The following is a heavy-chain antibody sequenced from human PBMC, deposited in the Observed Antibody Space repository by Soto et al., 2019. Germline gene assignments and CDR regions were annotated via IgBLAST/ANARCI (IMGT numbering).Heavy chain of an antibody. CDR2: ISTNGGST. D-gene: IGHD3-22*01. J-gene: IGHJ4*02. CDR1: GFTFSSYA. V-gene: IGHV3-64D*06. Sequence: GGSLRLSCSASGFTFSSYAMHWVRQAPGKGLEYVSSISTNGGSTHYADSVKGRFTISRDNSKNTQYLQMSSLRADDTAVYYYVKGEYYYDNSGYYPFDYWGQGT. CDR3: VKGEYYYDNSGYYPFDY.